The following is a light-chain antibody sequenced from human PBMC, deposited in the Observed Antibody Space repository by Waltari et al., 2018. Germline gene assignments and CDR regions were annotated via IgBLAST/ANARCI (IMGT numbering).Light chain of an antibody. CDR2: DVS. J-gene: IGLJ2*01. CDR3: CSFAAGNTVI. CDR1: SSDVGGYIS. V-gene: IGLV2-11*01. Sequence: QSALTQPRSVSGSPGQSVTISCTGTSSDVGGYISVSWYQQDPGKAPKLLIFDVSERPPGVSDRFSGSKSGNTASLTISGLQAEDEADYHCCSFAAGNTVIFGGGTKLTVV.